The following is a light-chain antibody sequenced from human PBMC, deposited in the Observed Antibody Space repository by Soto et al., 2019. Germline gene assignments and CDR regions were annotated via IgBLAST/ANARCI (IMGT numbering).Light chain of an antibody. J-gene: IGKJ4*01. V-gene: IGKV3-11*01. CDR1: QSVSSY. CDR2: DAS. CDR3: QHYANWPLT. Sequence: EIVLTQSPATLSLSPGERATLSCRASQSVSSYLAWYQQKPGQAPRLFIFDASNRATGVPARFSGSGSGTDFTLTINSLQSEDFAVYYCQHYANWPLTFGGGTKVDIK.